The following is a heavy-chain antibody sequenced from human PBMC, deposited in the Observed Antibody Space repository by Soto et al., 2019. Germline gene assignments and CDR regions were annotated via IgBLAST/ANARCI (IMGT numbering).Heavy chain of an antibody. Sequence: AGGSLRLSCAASGFTFSSYGMHWVRQAPGKGLEWVAVISYDGSNKYYADSVKGRFTISRDNSKNTLYLQMNSLRAEDTAVYYCAKEPIDFWSGKNQPLDYWGQGTLVTVSS. J-gene: IGHJ4*02. CDR2: ISYDGSNK. CDR1: GFTFSSYG. D-gene: IGHD3-3*01. V-gene: IGHV3-30*18. CDR3: AKEPIDFWSGKNQPLDY.